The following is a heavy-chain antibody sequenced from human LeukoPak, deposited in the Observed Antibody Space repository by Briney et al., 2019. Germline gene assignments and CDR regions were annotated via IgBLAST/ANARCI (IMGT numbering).Heavy chain of an antibody. Sequence: PGGSLRLSCAASGXTFSNYAMHWVRQAPGKGLEWVAVISYDGSSRYYADSVKGRFTISRDNSKNTLYLQMNSLRGEDTAVYYCAKKGSDAMDVWGQGTTVTVPS. D-gene: IGHD1-26*01. V-gene: IGHV3-30*18. CDR1: GXTFSNYA. CDR3: AKKGSDAMDV. CDR2: ISYDGSSR. J-gene: IGHJ6*02.